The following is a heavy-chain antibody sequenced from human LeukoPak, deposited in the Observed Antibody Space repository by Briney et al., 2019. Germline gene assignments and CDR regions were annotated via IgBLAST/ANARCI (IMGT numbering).Heavy chain of an antibody. CDR1: GYTFSNAW. J-gene: IGHJ4*02. CDR3: TSYYDFWSGYYNYFDY. V-gene: IGHV3-15*01. Sequence: GGSLRLSCAASGYTFSNAWMSWVRQAPGKGLEWVGRIKSKTDGGTTDYAAPVKGRFTISRDDSKNTLYLQMNSLKTEDTAVYYCTSYYDFWSGYYNYFDYWGQGTLVTVSS. CDR2: IKSKTDGGTT. D-gene: IGHD3-3*01.